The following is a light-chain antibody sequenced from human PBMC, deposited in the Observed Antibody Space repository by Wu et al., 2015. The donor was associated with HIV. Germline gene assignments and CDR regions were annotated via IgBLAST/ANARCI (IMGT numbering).Light chain of an antibody. CDR2: GAS. CDR3: QQYGSLPWT. J-gene: IGKJ1*01. V-gene: IGKV3-20*01. Sequence: EVVLTQSPGTLSLSPGERATLSCRASQSVSNSYLAWYQQKPGQAPRLLIYGASTTTTGIPGRFSGSGSGTDFTLTISRLEPEDFAVYYCQQYGSLPWTFGQGTEVEIK. CDR1: QSVSNSY.